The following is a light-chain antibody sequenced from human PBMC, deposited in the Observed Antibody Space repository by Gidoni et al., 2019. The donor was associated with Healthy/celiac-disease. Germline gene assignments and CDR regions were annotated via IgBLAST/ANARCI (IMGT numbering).Light chain of an antibody. CDR3: QQYYSTPWT. V-gene: IGKV4-1*01. J-gene: IGKJ1*01. CDR1: QSVLYSSNNKNY. CDR2: WAS. Sequence: DNVMTQSPDSLAVSLGERATINCKSSQSVLYSSNNKNYLAWYQQKPGQPPKLLIYWASTRESVVPDRFSGSGSGTDFTLTISSLQAEDVAVYYCQQYYSTPWTFGQGTKVEIK.